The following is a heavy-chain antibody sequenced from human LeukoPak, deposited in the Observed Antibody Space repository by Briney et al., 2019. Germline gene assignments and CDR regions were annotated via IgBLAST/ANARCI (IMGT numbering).Heavy chain of an antibody. V-gene: IGHV7-4-1*02. D-gene: IGHD6-19*01. CDR3: AREQAVAGKGDALDI. CDR2: INTNTGNP. Sequence: ASVKVSCKASGYTFTSYGMNWVRQAPGQGLEWMGWINTNTGNPTYAQGFTGRFVFSLDTSVSTAYLQISSLKAEDTAVYYCAREQAVAGKGDALDIWGQGTMVTVSS. CDR1: GYTFTSYG. J-gene: IGHJ3*02.